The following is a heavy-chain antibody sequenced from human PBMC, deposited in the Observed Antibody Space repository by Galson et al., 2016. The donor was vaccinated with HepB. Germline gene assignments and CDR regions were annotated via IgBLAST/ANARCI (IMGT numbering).Heavy chain of an antibody. Sequence: SVKVSCKASGYTFSSFYMHWVRQAPGDGLEWMGLINPTGGSTIYAQRFQGRVTMTSDTSTSTVYMELSSLRFDATAVYYCAREAAVAGTWWFDPWGQGTLVTVSS. CDR3: AREAAVAGTWWFDP. J-gene: IGHJ5*02. V-gene: IGHV1-46*01. CDR1: GYTFSSFY. D-gene: IGHD6-19*01. CDR2: INPTGGST.